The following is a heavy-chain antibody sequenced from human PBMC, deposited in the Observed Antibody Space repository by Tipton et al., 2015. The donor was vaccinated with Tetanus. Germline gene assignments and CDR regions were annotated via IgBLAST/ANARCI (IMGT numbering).Heavy chain of an antibody. CDR2: INTHNGDT. CDR1: GYTFNTFG. D-gene: IGHD3-16*01. CDR3: VRVKGGGITGFYH. J-gene: IGHJ4*02. V-gene: IGHV1-18*01. Sequence: QSGPEVKKPGASVKVSCKASGYTFNTFGISWVRQAPGQGLEWMGWINTHNGDTNYAQKFQGRDTMTTDTSTSTAYMELRGLRSDDTLVYFCVRVKGGGITGFYHWGQGTLVSVSS.